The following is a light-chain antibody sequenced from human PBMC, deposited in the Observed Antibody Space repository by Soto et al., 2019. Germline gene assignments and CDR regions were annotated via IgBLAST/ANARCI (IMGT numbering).Light chain of an antibody. J-gene: IGLJ1*01. CDR1: SSDVGGYGY. V-gene: IGLV2-14*01. CDR2: EVS. Sequence: QSALTQPASVSGSPGQSITISCTGTSSDVGGYGYVSWYQQYPGKAPKLMIYEVSNRPSGVSNRFSGSKSGNTASLTISGLQAEDEADYYCSSYTDSSNYVFGTGTKLTVL. CDR3: SSYTDSSNYV.